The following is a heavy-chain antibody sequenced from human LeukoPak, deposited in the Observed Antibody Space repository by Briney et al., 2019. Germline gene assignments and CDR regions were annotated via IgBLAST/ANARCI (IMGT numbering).Heavy chain of an antibody. V-gene: IGHV3-21*01. CDR3: ARDGYCSSTSCYYNWFDP. CDR1: GFTFSSYS. D-gene: IGHD2-2*03. CDR2: ISSSSSYI. Sequence: GGSLRLSCAASGFTFSSYSMNWVRQAPGKGLEWVSSISSSSSYIYYADSVKGRFTISRDNAKNSLYLQMNSLRAEDTAVYYCARDGYCSSTSCYYNWFDPWGQGTLVTVSS. J-gene: IGHJ5*02.